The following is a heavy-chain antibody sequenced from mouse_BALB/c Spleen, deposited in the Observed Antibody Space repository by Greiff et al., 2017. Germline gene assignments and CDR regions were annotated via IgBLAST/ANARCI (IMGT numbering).Heavy chain of an antibody. CDR2: INPYNGDT. J-gene: IGHJ4*01. Sequence: EVQLQQSGPELVKPGASVKISCKASGYSFTGYFMNWVMQSHGESLEWIGRINPYNGDTFYNQKFKGKATLTVDKSSSTAHMELRSLASEDSAVYYCARTDYDWNAMDYWGQGTSVTVSS. D-gene: IGHD2-4*01. V-gene: IGHV1-20*02. CDR1: GYSFTGYF. CDR3: ARTDYDWNAMDY.